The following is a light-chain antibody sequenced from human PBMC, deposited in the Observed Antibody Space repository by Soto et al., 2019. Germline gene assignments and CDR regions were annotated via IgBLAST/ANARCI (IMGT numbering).Light chain of an antibody. V-gene: IGLV2-14*01. Sequence: QSALTQPASVSGSPGQSITISCTGTSSDVGRFNFVSWFQQHPGKAPKLLIYEVTKRPSGVSNRFSGSKSGNTASLTISGLQTEDEADYYCSSYAGSFNYVFGTGTKVTVL. CDR2: EVT. J-gene: IGLJ1*01. CDR1: SSDVGRFNF. CDR3: SSYAGSFNYV.